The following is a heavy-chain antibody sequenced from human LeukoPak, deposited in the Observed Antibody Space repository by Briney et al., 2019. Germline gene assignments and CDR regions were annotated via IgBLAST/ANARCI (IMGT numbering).Heavy chain of an antibody. CDR1: GYTFTSYG. CDR3: ARVTMIVSQPKGIDY. D-gene: IGHD3-22*01. V-gene: IGHV1-18*01. J-gene: IGHJ4*02. Sequence: ASVKVSCKASGYTFTSYGISWVRQAPGQGLEWMGWISAYNGNTNYAQKLQGRVTMTTDTSTSTAYMELRSLRSDDTAVYYCARVTMIVSQPKGIDYWGQGTLVTVSS. CDR2: ISAYNGNT.